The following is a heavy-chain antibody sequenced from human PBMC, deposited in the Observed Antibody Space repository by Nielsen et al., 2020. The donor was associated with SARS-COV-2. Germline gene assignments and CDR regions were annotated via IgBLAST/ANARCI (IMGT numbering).Heavy chain of an antibody. J-gene: IGHJ6*02. D-gene: IGHD3-3*01. CDR2: ISGSGGST. V-gene: IGHV3-23*01. CDR3: ARELDDFWSGYYRMPYYYYGMDV. CDR1: GFTFSSYA. Sequence: GGSLRLSCAASGFTFSSYAMSWVRQAPGKGLEWVSAISGSGGSTYYADSVKGRFTISRDNSKNTLYLQMNSLRAEDTAVYYCARELDDFWSGYYRMPYYYYGMDVWGQGTTVTVSS.